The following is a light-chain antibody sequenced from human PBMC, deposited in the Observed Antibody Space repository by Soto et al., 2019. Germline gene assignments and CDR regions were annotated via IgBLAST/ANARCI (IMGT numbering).Light chain of an antibody. Sequence: EIVMTQSPATLSVSPGERATLSCRASQSVSSNLAWYQQKPGQAPRLLIYGASTRATGIPARFSGSGSGTDFTHTNSSLQTEDFAVYYCQQYHNWPRTFGQGTKVEIK. V-gene: IGKV3-15*01. J-gene: IGKJ1*01. CDR2: GAS. CDR3: QQYHNWPRT. CDR1: QSVSSN.